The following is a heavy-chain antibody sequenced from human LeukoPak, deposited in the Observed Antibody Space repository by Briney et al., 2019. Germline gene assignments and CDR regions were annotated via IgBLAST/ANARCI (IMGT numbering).Heavy chain of an antibody. D-gene: IGHD2-2*01. V-gene: IGHV3-21*01. J-gene: IGHJ6*03. CDR1: GFTFSSYS. CDR3: ASGVDIVVVPAADYYYYMDV. Sequence: PGGSLRLSCAASGFTFSSYSMNWVRQPPGKGLEWVASISNSSYIYYADSVKGRFTISRDNAKNSLYLQMNSLRAEDTAVYYCASGVDIVVVPAADYYYYMDVWGKGTTVTVSS. CDR2: ISNSSYI.